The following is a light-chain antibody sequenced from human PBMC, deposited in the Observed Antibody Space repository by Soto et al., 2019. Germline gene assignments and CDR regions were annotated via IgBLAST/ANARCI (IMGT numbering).Light chain of an antibody. CDR2: GAS. Sequence: EIVMTQSPATVSVSPGERATRSCRASQSVRSKLAWYQQKRGQAPRLLIYGASSRAAGIPDRFSGSGSGTDFTLTIRRLEPDDFAVYYCQQYGSSPRTFGQGTKVDIK. CDR1: QSVRSK. CDR3: QQYGSSPRT. V-gene: IGKV3-20*01. J-gene: IGKJ1*01.